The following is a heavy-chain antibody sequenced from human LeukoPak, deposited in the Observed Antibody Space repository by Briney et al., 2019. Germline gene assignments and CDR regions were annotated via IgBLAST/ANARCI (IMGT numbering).Heavy chain of an antibody. V-gene: IGHV4-34*01. CDR2: INHSGST. CDR1: GGSFSGYY. J-gene: IGHJ3*02. Sequence: PSETLSLTCAVYGGSFSGYYWSWIRQPPGKGLEWIGEINHSGSTNYNPSLKSRVTISVDTSKNQFSLKLSSVTAADTAVYYCARPKNYGDYADAFDIWGQGTVVTVSS. CDR3: ARPKNYGDYADAFDI. D-gene: IGHD4-17*01.